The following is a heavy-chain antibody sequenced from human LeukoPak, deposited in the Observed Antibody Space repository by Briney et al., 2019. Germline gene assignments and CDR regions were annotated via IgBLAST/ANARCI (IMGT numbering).Heavy chain of an antibody. CDR3: ARERQYYDSSGSNRLDAFDL. CDR1: GGSISSGGYY. D-gene: IGHD3-22*01. V-gene: IGHV4-31*03. J-gene: IGHJ3*01. CDR2: IYHTGST. Sequence: SETLSLTCTVSGGSISSGGYYWSWIRQPPGKGLEWIGYIYHTGSTHYNPSFRSRLTISVDTSKNHFSLKLTSVTAADTAVYYCARERQYYDSSGSNRLDAFDLWGQGTMVSVSS.